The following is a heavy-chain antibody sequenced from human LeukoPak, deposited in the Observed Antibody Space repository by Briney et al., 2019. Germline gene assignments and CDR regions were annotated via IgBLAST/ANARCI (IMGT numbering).Heavy chain of an antibody. CDR3: ARAYRAYDSSGYYPLIGY. Sequence: GGSLRLSCAASGFTFSSYAMHWVRQAPGKGLEYVSAISSNGGSTYYANSVKGRFTTSRDNSKNTLYLQMGSLRAEDMAVYYCARAYRAYDSSGYYPLIGYWGQGTLVTVSS. CDR2: ISSNGGST. CDR1: GFTFSSYA. V-gene: IGHV3-64*01. D-gene: IGHD3-22*01. J-gene: IGHJ4*02.